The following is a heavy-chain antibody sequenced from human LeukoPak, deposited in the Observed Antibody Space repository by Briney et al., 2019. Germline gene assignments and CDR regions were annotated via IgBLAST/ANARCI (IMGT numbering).Heavy chain of an antibody. J-gene: IGHJ4*02. CDR3: ARDYYGSGSYYNDDY. D-gene: IGHD3-10*01. CDR1: GGTFSSYA. Sequence: SVKVSCKASGGTFSSYAISWVRQAPGQGLEWMGGIIPIFGTANYAQKFQGRVTITADESTSTAYMELSSLRSEDTAVYYCARDYYGSGSYYNDDYWGQGTLVTVSS. CDR2: IIPIFGTA. V-gene: IGHV1-69*01.